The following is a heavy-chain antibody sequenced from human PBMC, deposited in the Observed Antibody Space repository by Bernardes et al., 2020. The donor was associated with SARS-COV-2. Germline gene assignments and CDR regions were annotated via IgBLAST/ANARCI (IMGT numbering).Heavy chain of an antibody. V-gene: IGHV3-74*01. D-gene: IGHD3-10*01. CDR3: ARVSSYYGSGSYYYYYYYGMDV. J-gene: IGHJ6*02. CDR2: INSDGSST. Sequence: GSLRLSCAASGFTFSSYWMHWVRQAPGKGLVWVSRINSDGSSTSYADSVKGRFTISRDNAKNTLYLQMNSLRAEDTAVYYCARVSSYYGSGSYYYYYYYGMDVWGQGTTVTVSS. CDR1: GFTFSSYW.